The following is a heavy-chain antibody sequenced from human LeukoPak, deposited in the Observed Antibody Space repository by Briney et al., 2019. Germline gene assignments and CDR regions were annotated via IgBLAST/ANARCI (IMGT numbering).Heavy chain of an antibody. V-gene: IGHV4-59*12. J-gene: IGHJ4*02. D-gene: IGHD6-19*01. CDR3: ARDPLKPAPGRGIAVLGAFDY. CDR1: GFPFSSYE. Sequence: MSGGSLRLSCAASGFPFSSYEMNWVRQAPGKGLEWIGSISYSGSTNYTPSLKSRVTISLDTSKNQFSLQLNSVTPEDTAVYYCARDPLKPAPGRGIAVLGAFDYWGQGTLVTVSS. CDR2: ISYSGST.